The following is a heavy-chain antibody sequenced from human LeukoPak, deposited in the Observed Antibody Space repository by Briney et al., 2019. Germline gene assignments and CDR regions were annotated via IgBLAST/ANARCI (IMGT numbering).Heavy chain of an antibody. CDR2: IIPIFGTA. V-gene: IGHV1-69*05. CDR1: GGTFSSYA. D-gene: IGHD5-18*01. CDR3: ARDLSYEIDY. Sequence: GASAKVSCKASGGTFSSYAISWVRQAPGQGLEWMGRIIPIFGTANYAQKFQGRVTITTDESTSTAYMELSSLRSEDTAVYYCARDLSYEIDYWGQGTLVTVSS. J-gene: IGHJ4*02.